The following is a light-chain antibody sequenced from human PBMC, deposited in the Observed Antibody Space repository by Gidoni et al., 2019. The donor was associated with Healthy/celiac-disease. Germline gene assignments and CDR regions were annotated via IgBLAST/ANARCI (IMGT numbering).Light chain of an antibody. J-gene: IGKJ4*01. CDR1: QSVLYSSNNKNY. CDR2: WAS. Sequence: DIVMTQSPDSLAVSLGERATINCKSSQSVLYSSNNKNYLAWSQQKPVQPPKLLIYWASTRESGVPDRFSGSGSGTDFTLTISSLQAEDVAVYYCQQYYSTPLTFGGGTKVEIK. CDR3: QQYYSTPLT. V-gene: IGKV4-1*01.